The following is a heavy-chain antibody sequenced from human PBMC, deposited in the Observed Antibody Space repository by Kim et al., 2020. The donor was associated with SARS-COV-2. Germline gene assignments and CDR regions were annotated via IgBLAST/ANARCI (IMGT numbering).Heavy chain of an antibody. Sequence: DSVKGRFTISGDNAKNSLYLPMNSLRAEDTALYYCAKEIGGGSSAYYFDYWGQGTLVTVSS. J-gene: IGHJ4*02. V-gene: IGHV3-9*01. D-gene: IGHD6-13*01. CDR3: AKEIGGGSSAYYFDY.